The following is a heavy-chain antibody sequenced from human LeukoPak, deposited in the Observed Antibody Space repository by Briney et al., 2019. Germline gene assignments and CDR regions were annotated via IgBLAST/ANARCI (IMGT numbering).Heavy chain of an antibody. V-gene: IGHV3-30*18. CDR1: GFTFSSHG. CDR3: AKEAIGRWYGIDY. D-gene: IGHD6-13*01. J-gene: IGHJ4*02. CDR2: ISFDGSSK. Sequence: GGSLRLSCEASGFTFSSHGIHWVRQAPGEGLEWVAIISFDGSSKYYADSVKGRFTISRDDPKNKVHLQMNSLRDDDTAVYYCAKEAIGRWYGIDYWGQGTLVTVSS.